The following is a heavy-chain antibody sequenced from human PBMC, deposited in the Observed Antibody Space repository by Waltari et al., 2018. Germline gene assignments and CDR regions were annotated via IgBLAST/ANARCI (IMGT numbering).Heavy chain of an antibody. CDR3: ARDLCSGGSCYYYYGMDI. J-gene: IGHJ6*02. Sequence: QVQLVQSGAEVKKPGSSVKVSCKASGGTFSSYAISWVRQAPGQGLEWMGRIIPIVGTANYAQKFQGRVTITADKSTSTAYMELSSLRSEDTAVYYCARDLCSGGSCYYYYGMDIWGQGTTVTVSS. CDR1: GGTFSSYA. CDR2: IIPIVGTA. V-gene: IGHV1-69*08. D-gene: IGHD2-15*01.